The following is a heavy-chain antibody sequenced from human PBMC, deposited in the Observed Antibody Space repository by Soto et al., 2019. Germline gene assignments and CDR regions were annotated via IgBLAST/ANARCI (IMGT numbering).Heavy chain of an antibody. CDR3: ATTSVQLERRPYYYYYGMDV. D-gene: IGHD1-1*01. CDR2: IIPIFGTA. V-gene: IGHV1-69*06. Sequence: QVQLVQSGAEVKKPGSSVKVSCKASGGTFSSYAISWVRQAPGQGLEWMGGIIPIFGTANYAQKFQGRVTITAAKSTSTAYMELSSLRSEDTAVYYCATTSVQLERRPYYYYYGMDVWGQGTTVTVSS. CDR1: GGTFSSYA. J-gene: IGHJ6*02.